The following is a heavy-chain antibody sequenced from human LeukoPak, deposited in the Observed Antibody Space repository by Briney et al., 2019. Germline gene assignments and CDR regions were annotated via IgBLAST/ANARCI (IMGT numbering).Heavy chain of an antibody. V-gene: IGHV3-7*01. D-gene: IGHD1-26*01. CDR1: GFTFSSYW. J-gene: IGHJ4*02. CDR2: IKQDGSEK. CDR3: ARDPVGATITIDY. Sequence: GGSLRLXCAASGFTFSSYWMSWVRQAPGKGLEWVANIKQDGSEKYYVDSVKGRFTISRDNAKNSLFLQMNSLRAEDTAVYYCARDPVGATITIDYWGQGTLVTVSS.